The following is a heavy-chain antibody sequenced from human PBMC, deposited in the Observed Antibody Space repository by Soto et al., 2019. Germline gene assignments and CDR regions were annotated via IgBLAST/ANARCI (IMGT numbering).Heavy chain of an antibody. CDR3: ARDEGADIVVVFFFQAEDGIRDL. D-gene: IGHD2-2*01. V-gene: IGHV3-11*01. CDR2: LSSSGSTI. Sequence: WIRQATGQGLEWVIYLSSSGSTIYYSASAKVRCTISSDTAKNPLYRQMNSRRAEDTAVYYCARDEGADIVVVFFFQAEDGIRDL. J-gene: IGHJ2*01.